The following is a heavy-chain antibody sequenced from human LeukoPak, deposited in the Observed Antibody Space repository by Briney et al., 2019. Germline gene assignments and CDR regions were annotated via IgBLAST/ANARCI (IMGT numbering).Heavy chain of an antibody. V-gene: IGHV1-18*04. J-gene: IGHJ4*02. CDR2: ISAYNGNT. D-gene: IGHD5/OR15-5a*01. Sequence: GASVKVSCKASGYTFTSYGISWVRQAPGQGLEWMGWISAYNGNTNYAQKLQGRVTMTTDTSTSTAYVELRSLRSDDTAVYYCARVMSSPPISMYYFDYWGQGTLVTVSS. CDR1: GYTFTSYG. CDR3: ARVMSSPPISMYYFDY.